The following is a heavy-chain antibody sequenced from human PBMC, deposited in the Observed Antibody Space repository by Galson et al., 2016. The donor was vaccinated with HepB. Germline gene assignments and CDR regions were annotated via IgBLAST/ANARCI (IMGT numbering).Heavy chain of an antibody. V-gene: IGHV4-38-2*02. J-gene: IGHJ4*02. D-gene: IGHD5-24*01. CDR1: HSSVRGGKF. CDR3: ARVRGRDANNWDEAYFDS. CDR2: VYHGGNT. Sequence: TLSLTCSVSHSSVRGGKFWGWVRQPPGKGLEWIGNVYHGGNTYYNPSLRSRVTISVETSKNQFSLKLTSVTAADTAVYFCARVRGRDANNWDEAYFDSWGQGILVIVSA.